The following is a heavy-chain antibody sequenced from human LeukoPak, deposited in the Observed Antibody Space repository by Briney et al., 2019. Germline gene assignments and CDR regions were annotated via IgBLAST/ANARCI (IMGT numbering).Heavy chain of an antibody. D-gene: IGHD2-2*01. J-gene: IGHJ5*02. CDR1: GYTFTSYG. CDR3: AGGGGYCSSTSCYFWFDP. V-gene: IGHV1-69*13. Sequence: SVKVSCKASGYTFTSYGISWVRQAPGQGLEWMGGIIPIFGTANYAQKFQGRVTITADESTSTAYMELSSLRSEDTAVYYCAGGGGYCSSTSCYFWFDPWGQGTLVTVSS. CDR2: IIPIFGTA.